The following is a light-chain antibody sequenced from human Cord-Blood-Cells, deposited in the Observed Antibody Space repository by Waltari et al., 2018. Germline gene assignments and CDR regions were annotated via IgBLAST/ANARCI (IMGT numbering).Light chain of an antibody. J-gene: IGLJ2*01. Sequence: QSALTQPASVSGSPGQSITISCTGTSSDVGGYNYGSRYQQHPGKAPTLMIYDVSKRPSGVSNRFSGSKSGNTASLTISGLQAEDEADYYCSSYTSSSTYVVFGGGTKLTVL. CDR2: DVS. CDR3: SSYTSSSTYVV. V-gene: IGLV2-14*01. CDR1: SSDVGGYNY.